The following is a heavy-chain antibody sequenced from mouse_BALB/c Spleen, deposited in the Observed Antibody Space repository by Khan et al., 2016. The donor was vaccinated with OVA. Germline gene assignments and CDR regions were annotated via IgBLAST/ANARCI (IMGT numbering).Heavy chain of an antibody. CDR2: ISYSGST. Sequence: EVQLQESGPGLVKPSQSLSLTCTVTGYSITSNYAWNWIRQFPGNKLEWMGYISYSGSTNYNPSLKSRISITRGTSKNQFFLQLNSVTTEDTATYCCARGNYYGYAMDYWGQGTSITVSS. D-gene: IGHD1-1*01. CDR3: ARGNYYGYAMDY. J-gene: IGHJ4*01. V-gene: IGHV3-2*02. CDR1: GYSITSNYA.